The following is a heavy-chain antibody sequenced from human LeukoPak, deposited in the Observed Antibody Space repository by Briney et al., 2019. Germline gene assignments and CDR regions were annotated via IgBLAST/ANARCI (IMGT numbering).Heavy chain of an antibody. CDR3: TRPFSGYNYGSFDY. CDR1: GFTFRSYW. CDR2: INSDGSST. V-gene: IGHV3-74*01. Sequence: GGSLRLSCAASGFTFRSYWMHWVRRAPGKGLVWVSRINSDGSSTSYADSVQGRFTISRDNAKNTLLLQMNNLRAEDTAVYYCTRPFSGYNYGSFDYWGQGTLVTVSS. J-gene: IGHJ4*02. D-gene: IGHD5-18*01.